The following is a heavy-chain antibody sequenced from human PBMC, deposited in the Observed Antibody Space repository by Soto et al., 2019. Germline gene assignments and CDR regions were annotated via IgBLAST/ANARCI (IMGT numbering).Heavy chain of an antibody. V-gene: IGHV1-69*13. Sequence: SVNVSCKPSGCTFSSYSISWVRQAPGQGLECMGWIIPIFGTANYAQKFQGRVTITADESTSTAYMELSSLRPEDTAVYYCARGRTYSSGWIDFDYWGQGTLVTVSS. CDR1: GCTFSSYS. CDR3: ARGRTYSSGWIDFDY. D-gene: IGHD6-19*01. J-gene: IGHJ4*02. CDR2: IIPIFGTA.